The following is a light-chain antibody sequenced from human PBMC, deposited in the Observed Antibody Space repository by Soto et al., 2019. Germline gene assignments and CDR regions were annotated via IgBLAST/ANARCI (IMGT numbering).Light chain of an antibody. V-gene: IGKV1-5*01. CDR3: QQYNSVSS. J-gene: IGKJ2*03. CDR2: STS. CDR1: QSVRKW. Sequence: SGSLGETVTISCRAGQSVRKWLAWYRQKPGQAPVLLIHSTSTLQLGVPSRFSGSGWGTEFTLTISNLQPDDSATYYCQQYNSVSSFGQGTKLVIE.